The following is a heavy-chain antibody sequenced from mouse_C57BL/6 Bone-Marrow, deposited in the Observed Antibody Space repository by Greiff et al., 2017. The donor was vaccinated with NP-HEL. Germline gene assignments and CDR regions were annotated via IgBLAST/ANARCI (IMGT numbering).Heavy chain of an antibody. Sequence: EVKLMESGGDLVKPGGSLKLSCAASGFTFSSYGMSWVRQTPDKRLEWVATISSGGSYTYYPDSVKGRFTISRDNAKNTLYLQMSSLKSEDTAMYYCARPSTMVTTRTWFAYWGQGTLVTVSA. D-gene: IGHD2-2*01. V-gene: IGHV5-6*01. CDR1: GFTFSSYG. CDR2: ISSGGSYT. CDR3: ARPSTMVTTRTWFAY. J-gene: IGHJ3*01.